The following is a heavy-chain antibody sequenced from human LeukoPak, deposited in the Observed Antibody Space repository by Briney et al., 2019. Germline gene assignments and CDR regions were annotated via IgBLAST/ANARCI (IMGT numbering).Heavy chain of an antibody. CDR3: ARVASGYNYGPPDY. CDR1: GGSISRSRDY. CDR2: IYYSGST. J-gene: IGHJ4*02. D-gene: IGHD5-18*01. Sequence: PSETLSLTCTVSGGSISRSRDYCGWIRQPPGKGLEWIGSIYYSGSTYYNPSLKSRVTISVDTSKNQFSLNLSSVTAADTAVYYCARVASGYNYGPPDYWGQGTLVTVSS. V-gene: IGHV4-39*07.